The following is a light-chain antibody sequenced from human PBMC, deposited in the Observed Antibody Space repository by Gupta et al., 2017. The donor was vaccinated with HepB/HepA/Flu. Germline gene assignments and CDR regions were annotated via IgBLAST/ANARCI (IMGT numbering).Light chain of an antibody. CDR1: QSVNNN. CDR2: GAS. V-gene: IGKV3-15*01. CDR3: QQYPDWWT. Sequence: EIVMTQSPDTMSVSPGESATLSCRASQSVNNNLAWYQQKPGQAPRLVIYGASTRATGLPARFSGSGSGTEFTLTISSLQSEDFAVYFCQQYPDWWTFGQGTKVEIK. J-gene: IGKJ1*01.